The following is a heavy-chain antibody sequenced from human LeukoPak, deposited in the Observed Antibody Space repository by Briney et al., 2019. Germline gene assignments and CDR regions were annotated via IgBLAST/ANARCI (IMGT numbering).Heavy chain of an antibody. J-gene: IGHJ4*02. CDR3: ARGGDIVVVPAAYCLIDY. Sequence: ASVKVPCKASGYTFTSYYMHWVRQAPGQGLEWMGIINPSGGSTSYAQKFQGRVTMTRDTSTSTVYMELSSLRSEDTAVYYCARGGDIVVVPAAYCLIDYWGQGTLVTVSS. CDR2: INPSGGST. CDR1: GYTFTSYY. D-gene: IGHD2-2*01. V-gene: IGHV1-46*01.